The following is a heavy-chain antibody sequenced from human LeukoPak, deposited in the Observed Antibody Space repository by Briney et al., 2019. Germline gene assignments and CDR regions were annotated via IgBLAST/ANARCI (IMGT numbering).Heavy chain of an antibody. CDR1: GGSISSSSYY. D-gene: IGHD6-19*01. CDR3: ARGRAIAVAGTEWFDP. Sequence: PSETLSLTCTVSGGSISSSSYYWGWIRQPPGKGLEWVGSIYYSGSTYYNPSLKSRVTISVDTSKNQFSLKLSSVTAADTAVYYCARGRAIAVAGTEWFDPWGQGTLVTVSS. V-gene: IGHV4-39*07. J-gene: IGHJ5*02. CDR2: IYYSGST.